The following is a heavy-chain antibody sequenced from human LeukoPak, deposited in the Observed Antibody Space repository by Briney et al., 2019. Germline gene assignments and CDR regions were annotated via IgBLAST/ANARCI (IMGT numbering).Heavy chain of an antibody. Sequence: SETLSLTCAVYGGSFSSYYWSWIRQPPGKGLEWIGEINYSGSTKYNPSLESRVTISVDTPKNHFSLMLTTLTAADTAVYYCARGPPLSPDYDISTGYYNFDYWGQGTLVTVSS. CDR2: INYSGST. V-gene: IGHV4-34*01. CDR1: GGSFSSYY. CDR3: ARGPPLSPDYDISTGYYNFDY. D-gene: IGHD3-9*01. J-gene: IGHJ4*02.